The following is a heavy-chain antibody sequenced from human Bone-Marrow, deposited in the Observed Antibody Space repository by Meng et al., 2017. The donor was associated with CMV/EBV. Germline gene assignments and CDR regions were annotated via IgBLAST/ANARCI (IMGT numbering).Heavy chain of an antibody. Sequence: GGSLRLSCAASGFTFSSYSMNWVRQAPGKGLEWVANIKQDGSEKYYVDSVKGRFTISRDNAKNSLYLQMNSLRAEDTAVYYCARVGGSRFLEWLSDWYFDLWGRGPLDPVSS. CDR2: IKQDGSEK. CDR3: ARVGGSRFLEWLSDWYFDL. CDR1: GFTFSSYS. D-gene: IGHD3-3*01. J-gene: IGHJ2*01. V-gene: IGHV3-7*01.